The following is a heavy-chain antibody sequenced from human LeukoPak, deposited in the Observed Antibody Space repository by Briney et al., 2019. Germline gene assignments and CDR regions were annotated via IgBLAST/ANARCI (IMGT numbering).Heavy chain of an antibody. J-gene: IGHJ4*02. D-gene: IGHD2-15*01. CDR3: ARDEVVVAATGVDY. CDR1: GFTFSSYA. CDR2: ISGSGGST. Sequence: GGSLRLSCAASGFTFSSYAMSWVRQAPGKGLEWVSAISGSGGSTYYADSVKGRFTISRDNSKNTLYLQMNSLRAEDTAVYYCARDEVVVAATGVDYWGQGTLVTVSS. V-gene: IGHV3-23*01.